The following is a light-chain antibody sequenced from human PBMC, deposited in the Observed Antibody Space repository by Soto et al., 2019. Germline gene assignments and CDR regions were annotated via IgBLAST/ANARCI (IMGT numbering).Light chain of an antibody. CDR3: QHYESSPPSYT. J-gene: IGKJ2*01. Sequence: EIVLTQSPGTLSLSPGERVTLSCRASQSLTSSCLAWYQQKPGQAPRLLIYGASSRATGIPDRFSGSGSGTDFTLTISRLEPEDFAVYYCQHYESSPPSYTFGQGTKLEIK. CDR1: QSLTSSC. V-gene: IGKV3-20*01. CDR2: GAS.